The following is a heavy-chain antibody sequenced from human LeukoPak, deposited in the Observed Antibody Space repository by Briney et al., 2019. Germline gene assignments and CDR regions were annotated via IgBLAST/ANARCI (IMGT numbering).Heavy chain of an antibody. V-gene: IGHV4-4*07. CDR2: INISGST. CDR3: AREKSSWSGLDAFDI. CDR1: GGSISSDY. Sequence: KSSETLSLTCTVSGGSISSDYWSWIRQPAGKGLEWIGRINISGSTNYNPSLKSRVTMSVDTSKNQFSLKLSSVTAADTAVYYCAREKSSWSGLDAFDIWGQGTMVTVSS. J-gene: IGHJ3*02. D-gene: IGHD6-13*01.